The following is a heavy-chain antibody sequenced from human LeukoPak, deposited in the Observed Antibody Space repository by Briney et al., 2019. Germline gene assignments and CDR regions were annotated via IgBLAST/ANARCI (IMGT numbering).Heavy chain of an antibody. CDR1: GFTFSSSG. CDR3: AKPAYCSGDCYSSPFQH. V-gene: IGHV3-30*18. CDR2: VSYDGGKK. Sequence: PGGSLRLSCAASGFTFSSSGMHWVRQAPGKGLEWVAFVSYDGGKKYYADSVKGRFTISRDNSKNTLYLQMNSLRAEDTAVYYCAKPAYCSGDCYSSPFQHWGQGTLVTVSS. D-gene: IGHD2-21*02. J-gene: IGHJ1*01.